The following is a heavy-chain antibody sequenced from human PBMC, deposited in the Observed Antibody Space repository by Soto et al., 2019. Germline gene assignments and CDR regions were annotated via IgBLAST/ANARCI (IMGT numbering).Heavy chain of an antibody. V-gene: IGHV3-11*01. CDR3: AREYYYGSGSNFDY. CDR2: ISSSGSTI. D-gene: IGHD3-10*01. J-gene: IGHJ4*02. CDR1: GFTFSDYY. Sequence: QVQLVESGGGLVKPGGSLRLSCAASGFTFSDYYMSWIRQAPGKGLEWVLYISSSGSTIYYADSVEGRFTIARHNAKNSLNLQMNSLRAEDTAVYYCAREYYYGSGSNFDYWGQGTLVTVSS.